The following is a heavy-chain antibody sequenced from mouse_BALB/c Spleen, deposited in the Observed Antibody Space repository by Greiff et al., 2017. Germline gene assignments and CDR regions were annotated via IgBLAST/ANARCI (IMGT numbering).Heavy chain of an antibody. Sequence: DVMLVESGGGLVKPGGSLKLSCAASGFAFSSYDMSWVRQTPEKRLEWVAYISSGGGSTYYPDTVKGRFTISRDNAKNTLYLQMSSLKSEDTAMYYCATIYYDYDGGFAYWGQGTLVTVSA. CDR1: GFAFSSYD. V-gene: IGHV5-12-1*01. D-gene: IGHD2-4*01. J-gene: IGHJ3*01. CDR2: ISSGGGST. CDR3: ATIYYDYDGGFAY.